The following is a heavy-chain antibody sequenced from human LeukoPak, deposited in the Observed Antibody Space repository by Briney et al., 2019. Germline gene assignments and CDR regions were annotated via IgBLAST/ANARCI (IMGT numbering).Heavy chain of an antibody. D-gene: IGHD6-6*01. CDR2: IYYSGST. CDR3: ARDQSIAARPGYYYMDV. Sequence: PSETPSLTCTVSGGSISSYYWSWIRQPPGKGLEWIGYIYYSGSTNYNPSLKSRVTISVDTSKNQFSLKLSSVTAADTAVYYCARDQSIAARPGYYYMDVWGKGTTVTVSS. V-gene: IGHV4-59*01. CDR1: GGSISSYY. J-gene: IGHJ6*03.